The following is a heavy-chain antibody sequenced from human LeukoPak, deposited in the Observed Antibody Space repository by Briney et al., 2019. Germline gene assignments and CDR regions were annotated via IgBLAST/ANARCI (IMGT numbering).Heavy chain of an antibody. CDR3: ARQIGDGAGSYYKTPFDY. D-gene: IGHD3-10*01. Sequence: GESLKISCKGFGNSFTNYWIAWVRQMPGKGLEWMGIIYPADFNTRYSPSSQGQVTISADKSISTAYLQWSSLKASDTAMYYCARQIGDGAGSYYKTPFDYWGQGTLVTVSS. V-gene: IGHV5-51*01. CDR2: IYPADFNT. J-gene: IGHJ4*02. CDR1: GNSFTNYW.